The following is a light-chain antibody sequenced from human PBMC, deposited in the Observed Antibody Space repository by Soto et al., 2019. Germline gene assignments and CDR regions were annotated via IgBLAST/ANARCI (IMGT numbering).Light chain of an antibody. Sequence: DIQMTQSPSTLSASVGDTVTVTCRASQSIGRWLAWYQQKPGKAPKLLIFDASTLENGVPARFSGSRSGPEISLTISSLQPDDFATYYCQQYYSYWTFGQGTKGDIK. J-gene: IGKJ1*01. V-gene: IGKV1-5*01. CDR3: QQYYSYWT. CDR1: QSIGRW. CDR2: DAS.